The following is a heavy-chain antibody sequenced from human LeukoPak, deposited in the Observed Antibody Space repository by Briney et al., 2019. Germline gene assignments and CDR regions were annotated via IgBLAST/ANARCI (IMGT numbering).Heavy chain of an antibody. J-gene: IGHJ4*02. CDR2: ISATGGTT. Sequence: GGSLRLSCAASGFTFSSYAMSWVRQAPGKGLEWVSAISATGGTTYYADSVKGRFTISRDNAKNSLYLQMNSLRAEDTAVYYCARDWGYSGYDFDYWGQGTLVTVSS. V-gene: IGHV3-23*01. CDR3: ARDWGYSGYDFDY. D-gene: IGHD5-12*01. CDR1: GFTFSSYA.